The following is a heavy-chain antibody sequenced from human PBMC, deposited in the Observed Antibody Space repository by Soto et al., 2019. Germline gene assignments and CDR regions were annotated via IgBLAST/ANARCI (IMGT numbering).Heavy chain of an antibody. CDR1: GFAFGSYA. Sequence: PGGSLRLSCAASGFAFGSYAMSWVRRAPGKGLEWISSVRAGDTSVYADTVQGLFSISRESSKTTLYLQMNRLRAEDTAVYFCAKGSGSSSQRLYLDXWGQGTLVTVS. V-gene: IGHV3-23*01. J-gene: IGHJ4*02. D-gene: IGHD2-2*01. CDR2: VRAGDTS. CDR3: AKGSGSSSQRLYLDX.